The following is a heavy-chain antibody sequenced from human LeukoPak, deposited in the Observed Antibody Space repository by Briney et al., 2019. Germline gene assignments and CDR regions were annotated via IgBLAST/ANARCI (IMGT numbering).Heavy chain of an antibody. D-gene: IGHD2/OR15-2a*01. J-gene: IGHJ4*02. CDR1: GFTFRTSW. CDR3: ARGGNYYLDY. Sequence: GGSLRLSCEVSGFTFRTSWMHWVRQAPGGGLVWVSRMNSDGTTINYADSVKGRFTTSRDNANNTLYLQMNSLRAEDTAVYYCARGGNYYLDYWGQGTLATVSS. CDR2: MNSDGTTI. V-gene: IGHV3-74*01.